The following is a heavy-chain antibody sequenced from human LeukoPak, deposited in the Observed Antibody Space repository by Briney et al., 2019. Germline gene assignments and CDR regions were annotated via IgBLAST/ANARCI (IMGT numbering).Heavy chain of an antibody. CDR2: INHGGST. J-gene: IGHJ3*02. CDR1: GGSFSGDF. Sequence: SETLSLTCAVYGGSFSGDFWSWIRQSPGKGLEWIGEINHGGSTTYNPSLQSRVTMSVDTSTNQISLKMTSVTAANTAVYYCARTYYDYVWGSYPGLWENPFDIWGQGTMVTVSS. V-gene: IGHV4-34*01. CDR3: ARTYYDYVWGSYPGLWENPFDI. D-gene: IGHD3-16*02.